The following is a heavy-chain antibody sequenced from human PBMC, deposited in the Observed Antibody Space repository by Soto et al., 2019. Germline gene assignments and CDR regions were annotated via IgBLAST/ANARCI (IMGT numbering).Heavy chain of an antibody. J-gene: IGHJ4*02. CDR2: IHDSGNT. D-gene: IGHD4-17*01. Sequence: SETLSLTCTVSSGSISSGDYYWSWIRQSPGKDLEWIGFIHDSGNTYYNPSLKSRVTISVDTSKNQFSLKLTYVTVADTAVYYCARTDYGGNSIYFDYWGQGALVTVSS. CDR3: ARTDYGGNSIYFDY. CDR1: SGSISSGDYY. V-gene: IGHV4-30-4*01.